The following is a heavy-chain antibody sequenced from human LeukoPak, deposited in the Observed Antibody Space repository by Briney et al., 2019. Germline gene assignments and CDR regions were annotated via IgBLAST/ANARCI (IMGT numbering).Heavy chain of an antibody. CDR2: IKSKTDGGTT. CDR1: GFTFINAW. CDR3: TRIIKSGSFDY. V-gene: IGHV3-15*01. D-gene: IGHD1-26*01. Sequence: KSGGSLRLSCAASGFTFINAWMSWVRQAPGKGLEWVGRIKSKTDGGTTDYAAPVKGRFTISRDDSTNTLFLQMNSLKTEDTALYYCTRIIKSGSFDYWGQGTLVTVSS. J-gene: IGHJ4*02.